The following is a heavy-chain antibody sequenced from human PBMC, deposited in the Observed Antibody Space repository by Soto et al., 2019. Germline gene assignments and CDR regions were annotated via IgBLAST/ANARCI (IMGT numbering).Heavy chain of an antibody. V-gene: IGHV4-31*03. CDR1: GGSISSGGYY. CDR3: ARRYQLLNAFDI. CDR2: IYYSGST. J-gene: IGHJ3*02. D-gene: IGHD2-2*01. Sequence: QVQLQESGPGLVKPSQTLSLTCTVSGGSISSGGYYWSWIRQHPGKGLEWIGYIYYSGSTYYNPSLKSRVTISVDTSNNQYSMKLSYVTAADTAVYYCARRYQLLNAFDICVQGTMVTVSS.